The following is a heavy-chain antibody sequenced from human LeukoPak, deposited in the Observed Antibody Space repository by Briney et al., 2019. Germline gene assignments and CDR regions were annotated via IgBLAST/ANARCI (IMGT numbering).Heavy chain of an antibody. CDR2: IRYDGSNK. J-gene: IGHJ4*02. Sequence: PGGSLRLSCAASGFTFSSYGMHWVRQAPGKGLEWVAFIRYDGSNKYYADSVKGRFTISRDNSKNTLYLQMNSPRAEDTAVYYCAKGALYYDFWSGYFDYWGQGTLVTVSS. CDR3: AKGALYYDFWSGYFDY. V-gene: IGHV3-30*02. D-gene: IGHD3-3*01. CDR1: GFTFSSYG.